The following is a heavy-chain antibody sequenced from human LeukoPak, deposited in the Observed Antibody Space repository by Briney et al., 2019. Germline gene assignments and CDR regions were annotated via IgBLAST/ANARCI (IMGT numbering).Heavy chain of an antibody. D-gene: IGHD3-10*01. Sequence: SEPLSLTCTVSGGSISSYYWSWIRQPPGKGLEWIGYIYTSGSTNYNPSLKSRVTISVDTSKNQFSLRLTSFTAPVRAGYTSGSTNHNPSLKSRVTISVDTYKNQFSLKLSSVAAADTAVYYCARLYSNYDSPWNWFDPWGQGTLVTVSS. CDR2: IYTSGST. J-gene: IGHJ5*02. V-gene: IGHV4-4*09. CDR3: GSTNHNPSLKSRVTISVDTYKNQFSLKLSSVAAADTAVYYCARLYSNYDSPWNWFDP. CDR1: GGSISSYY.